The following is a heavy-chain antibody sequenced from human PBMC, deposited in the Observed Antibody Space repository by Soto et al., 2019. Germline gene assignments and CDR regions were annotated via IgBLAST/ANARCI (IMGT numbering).Heavy chain of an antibody. V-gene: IGHV1-18*04. CDR1: GYTYTSYG. D-gene: IGHD3-22*01. CDR3: ARVSLTMIRLSFGVY. Sequence: ASVKVSCKASGYTYTSYGISWVRQAPGQGLEWMGWINTYDGNTNDAQKLQGRVTMTTDTSTSTAYMELRSLSSDDTAVYYCARVSLTMIRLSFGVYWGQGTRITVSS. J-gene: IGHJ4*01. CDR2: INTYDGNT.